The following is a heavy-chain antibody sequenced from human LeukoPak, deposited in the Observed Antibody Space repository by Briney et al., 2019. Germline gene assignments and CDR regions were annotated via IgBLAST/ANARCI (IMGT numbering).Heavy chain of an antibody. CDR2: IRFDGTNK. J-gene: IGHJ4*02. V-gene: IGHV3-30*02. Sequence: PGGSLRLSCAASGFTFSTSGMHWVRQAPGKGLEWVAFIRFDGTNKYYADSVKGRFTISRDNSKNTVYLQMNSLRGEDTAVYYRAKGTYSSLGYWGQGTLVAVSS. CDR3: AKGTYSSLGY. D-gene: IGHD6-13*01. CDR1: GFTFSTSG.